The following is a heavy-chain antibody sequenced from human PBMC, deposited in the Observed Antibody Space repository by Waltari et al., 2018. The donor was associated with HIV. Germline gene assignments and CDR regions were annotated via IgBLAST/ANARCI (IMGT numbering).Heavy chain of an antibody. Sequence: QVQLQQWGAGLLKPSETLSLTCAVYGGSFSGYYWSWIRQPPGKGLEWIGEINHSGSTNYNPSLKSRVTISVDTSKNQFSLKLSSVTAADTAVYYCARAPRYSGSYLHPHALDYWGQGTLVTVSS. CDR2: INHSGST. J-gene: IGHJ4*02. D-gene: IGHD1-26*01. V-gene: IGHV4-34*01. CDR1: GGSFSGYY. CDR3: ARAPRYSGSYLHPHALDY.